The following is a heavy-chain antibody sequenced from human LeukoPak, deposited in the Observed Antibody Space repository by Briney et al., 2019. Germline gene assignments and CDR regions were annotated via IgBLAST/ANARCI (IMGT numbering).Heavy chain of an antibody. CDR1: GFTFSSYS. CDR3: ARPSDSGGLIY. J-gene: IGHJ4*02. V-gene: IGHV3-48*04. D-gene: IGHD6-19*01. CDR2: ISSSSSTI. Sequence: GGSLRLSCAASGFTFSSYSMNWVRQAPGKGLEWVSYISSSSSTIYYADSVKGRFTISRDNAKNSLYLQMNSLRAEDTAVYYCARPSDSGGLIYWGQGTLVTVSS.